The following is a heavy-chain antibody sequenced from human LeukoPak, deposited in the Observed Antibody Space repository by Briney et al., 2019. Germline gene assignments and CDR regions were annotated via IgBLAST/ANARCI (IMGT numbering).Heavy chain of an antibody. V-gene: IGHV1-18*01. CDR2: ISAYNGNT. CDR1: GYTFTSYG. Sequence: GASVKVSCKASGYTFTSYGISWVRQAPGQGLEWMGWISAYNGNTNYAQKLQGRVTMTTDTSTSTAYMELRSLRSDDTAVYYCARVAGYPDYYYMDVWSKGTTVTVSS. CDR3: ARVAGYPDYYYMDV. D-gene: IGHD5-18*01. J-gene: IGHJ6*03.